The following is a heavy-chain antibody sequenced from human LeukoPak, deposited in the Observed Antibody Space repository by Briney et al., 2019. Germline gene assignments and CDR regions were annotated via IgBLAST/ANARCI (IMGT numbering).Heavy chain of an antibody. D-gene: IGHD3-10*01. CDR1: GFTFSDSW. Sequence: GGSLRLSCATSGFTFSDSWMSWFRQAPGKGLEWVAITNQDGSVRFYVDSVKGRFTVSRDNAKNTLNLQMNSLRAEDTAVYYCARDKKSGESSEIDYWGQGTLVTVSS. J-gene: IGHJ4*02. V-gene: IGHV3-7*01. CDR3: ARDKKSGESSEIDY. CDR2: TNQDGSVR.